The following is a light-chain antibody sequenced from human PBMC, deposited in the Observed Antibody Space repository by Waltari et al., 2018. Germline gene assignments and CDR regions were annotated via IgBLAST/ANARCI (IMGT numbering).Light chain of an antibody. CDR3: SSYAGRDNLL. J-gene: IGLJ2*01. CDR1: SPDLTTYNY. Sequence: QSALTQLPSASGSPGQSVTLSCSGTSPDLTTYNYVSWYQHHPGKAPKTLIYEVRKRPSGVPDRFSGSKSGNTASLTVSGLQTEDEAVYYCSSYAGRDNLLFGGGTKLTVL. CDR2: EVR. V-gene: IGLV2-8*01.